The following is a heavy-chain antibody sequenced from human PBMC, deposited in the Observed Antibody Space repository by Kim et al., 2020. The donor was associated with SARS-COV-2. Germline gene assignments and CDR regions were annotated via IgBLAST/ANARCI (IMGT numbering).Heavy chain of an antibody. CDR3: ARHEGEEARSDAFDI. CDR2: IDPSDSYT. CDR1: GYSFTSYW. Sequence: GESLKISCKGSGYSFTSYWISWVRQMPGKGLEWMGRIDPSDSYTNYSPSFQGHVTISADKSISTAYLQWSSLKASDTAMYYCARHEGEEARSDAFDIWGQGTMVTVSS. J-gene: IGHJ3*02. D-gene: IGHD3-10*01. V-gene: IGHV5-10-1*01.